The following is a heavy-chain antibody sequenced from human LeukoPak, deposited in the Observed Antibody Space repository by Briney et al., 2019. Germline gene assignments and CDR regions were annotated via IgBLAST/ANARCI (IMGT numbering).Heavy chain of an antibody. Sequence: ASVKVSCKASGYTFTVYYIHCVRRSPGQGLEWVVWINPNSGCTNYAQKFQGSVTMTRDTASSTAYRELIRLRSHDTAVYYCARVPRVYSNYYWFDPWGQGTLVTVSS. J-gene: IGHJ5*02. D-gene: IGHD4-11*01. CDR3: ARVPRVYSNYYWFDP. CDR1: GYTFTVYY. V-gene: IGHV1-2*02. CDR2: INPNSGCT.